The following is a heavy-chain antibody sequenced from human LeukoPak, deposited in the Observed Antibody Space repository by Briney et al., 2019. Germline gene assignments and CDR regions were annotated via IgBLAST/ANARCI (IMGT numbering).Heavy chain of an antibody. CDR2: IYYIGST. D-gene: IGHD3-10*01. CDR1: GASISSYY. Sequence: PSETLSLTCTVSGASISSYYWSWIRQPPGKGLEWIGYIYYIGSTNYNPSLKSRVTISVDTSKNRFSLKLNSVTAADTAVYYCARARGQSGNHFDYWGQGTLVTVSP. CDR3: ARARGQSGNHFDY. J-gene: IGHJ4*02. V-gene: IGHV4-59*08.